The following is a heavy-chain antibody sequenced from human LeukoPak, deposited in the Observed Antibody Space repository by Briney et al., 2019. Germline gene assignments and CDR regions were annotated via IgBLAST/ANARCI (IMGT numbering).Heavy chain of an antibody. CDR3: ARVVGDSSSPYYYYLDV. CDR2: IYTSGST. J-gene: IGHJ6*03. D-gene: IGHD6-6*01. Sequence: SETLSLTCTVSGGSISSYYWSWIRQPAGKGLEWIVRIYTSGSTNYNPSLKSRVTMSVDPSKNQFSLTLSSVTAADKAVYYCARVVGDSSSPYYYYLDVWGKGTTVTVSS. CDR1: GGSISSYY. V-gene: IGHV4-4*07.